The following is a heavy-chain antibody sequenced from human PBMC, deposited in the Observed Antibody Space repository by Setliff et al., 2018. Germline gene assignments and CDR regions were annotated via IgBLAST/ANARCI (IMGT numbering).Heavy chain of an antibody. Sequence: ASVKVSCKASGYTFTSYDINWVRQATGQGLEWMGWMNPNSGNTGYAQKFQGRVTITRNTSISTAYLELSSLRSEDTAVYYCARVKVIVGATPRTYYMDVWGKGTTVTVSS. V-gene: IGHV1-8*03. J-gene: IGHJ6*03. CDR3: ARVKVIVGATPRTYYMDV. CDR1: GYTFTSYD. CDR2: MNPNSGNT. D-gene: IGHD1-26*01.